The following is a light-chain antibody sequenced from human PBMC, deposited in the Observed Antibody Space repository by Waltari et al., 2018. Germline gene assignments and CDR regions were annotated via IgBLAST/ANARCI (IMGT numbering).Light chain of an antibody. J-gene: IGKJ4*01. CDR3: QQYNKWLT. Sequence: EAVMTQSPATLSVSPGERVTLSCRASQSVSTDLAWYQQRPGQAPRLLIHGAVTRATGIPARFSGRGSGTEFPLTISSLQSEDSAVYYCQQYNKWLTFGGGTKVEI. CDR1: QSVSTD. V-gene: IGKV3-15*01. CDR2: GAV.